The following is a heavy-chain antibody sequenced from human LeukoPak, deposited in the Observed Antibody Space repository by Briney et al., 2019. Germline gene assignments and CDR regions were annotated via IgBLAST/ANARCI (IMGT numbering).Heavy chain of an antibody. J-gene: IGHJ4*02. CDR1: GYTFTSYY. D-gene: IGHD6-13*01. Sequence: ASVKVSCKASGYTFTSYYMHWVRQAPGQGLEWMGWISAYNGNTNYAQKLQGRVTMTTDTSTSTAYMELRSLRSDDTAVYYCARTDSSSWYGVRWGQGTLVTVSS. CDR3: ARTDSSSWYGVR. CDR2: ISAYNGNT. V-gene: IGHV1-18*04.